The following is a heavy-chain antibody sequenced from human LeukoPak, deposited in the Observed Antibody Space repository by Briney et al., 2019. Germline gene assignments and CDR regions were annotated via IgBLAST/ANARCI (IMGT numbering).Heavy chain of an antibody. CDR2: ISAYNGNT. CDR1: GYTFTSYG. V-gene: IGHV1-18*01. D-gene: IGHD2-2*01. Sequence: ASVKVSCKVSGYTFTSYGISWVRQAPGQGLEWMGWISAYNGNTNYAQKLQGRVTMTTDTSTSTAYMELRSLRSDDTAVYYCARDLGGGYCSSTSCQNYYYYGMDVWGQGTTVTVSS. J-gene: IGHJ6*02. CDR3: ARDLGGGYCSSTSCQNYYYYGMDV.